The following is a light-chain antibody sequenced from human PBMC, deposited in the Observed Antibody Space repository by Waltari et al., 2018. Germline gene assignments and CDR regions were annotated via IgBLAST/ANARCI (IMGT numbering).Light chain of an antibody. Sequence: EIVLTQSPATLSLSPGERATLSCGASQSVSSYLAWYQHKPGQAPRLRIYDASNRATGIPARFSGSGSGTDFTLTISSLEPEDFAVYYCQQRSNWPLTFGGGTKVEIK. CDR3: QQRSNWPLT. J-gene: IGKJ4*01. V-gene: IGKV3-11*01. CDR1: QSVSSY. CDR2: DAS.